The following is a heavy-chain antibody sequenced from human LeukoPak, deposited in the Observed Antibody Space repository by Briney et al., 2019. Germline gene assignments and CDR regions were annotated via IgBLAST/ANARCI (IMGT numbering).Heavy chain of an antibody. Sequence: SETLSLTCAVSGGSISSGGYSWSWIRQPPGKGLEWIGYIYYSGSTYYNPSLKSRVTISVDTSKNQFSLKLSSVTAADTAVYYCARPQVHGDYVDYWGQGTLVTVSS. J-gene: IGHJ4*02. CDR2: IYYSGST. V-gene: IGHV4-30-4*07. CDR1: GGSISSGGYS. D-gene: IGHD4-17*01. CDR3: ARPQVHGDYVDY.